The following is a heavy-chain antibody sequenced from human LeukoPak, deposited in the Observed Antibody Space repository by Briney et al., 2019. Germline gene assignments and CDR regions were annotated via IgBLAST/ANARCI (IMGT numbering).Heavy chain of an antibody. CDR3: ARGYSSGWHQPHY. Sequence: SETLSLTCAVYGGSFSGHYWSWIRQPPGKGREWIGEINHSGSANYNPSLKSRVTISVDTSKNQFSLKLSSVTAADTAMYYCARGYSSGWHQPHYWGQGTLVTVSS. D-gene: IGHD6-19*01. V-gene: IGHV4-34*01. CDR2: INHSGSA. J-gene: IGHJ4*02. CDR1: GGSFSGHY.